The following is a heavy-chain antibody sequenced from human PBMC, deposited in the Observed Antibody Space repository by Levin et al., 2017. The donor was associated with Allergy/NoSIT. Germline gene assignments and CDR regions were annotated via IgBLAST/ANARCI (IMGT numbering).Heavy chain of an antibody. CDR2: IFHTGST. CDR1: GSSIRSGFY. D-gene: IGHD5-12*01. J-gene: IGHJ4*02. Sequence: PSETLSLNCNVSGSSIRSGFYWGWIRQPPGEGLQWIGSIFHTGSTDYSTSLKSRVTISVDTFRNHFALMLTSVTAADTAVYFCARLGGVATSGAVDHWGQGILVTVSS. V-gene: IGHV4-38-2*02. CDR3: ARLGGVATSGAVDH.